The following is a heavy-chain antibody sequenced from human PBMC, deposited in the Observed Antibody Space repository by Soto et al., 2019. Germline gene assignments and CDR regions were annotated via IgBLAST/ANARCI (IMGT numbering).Heavy chain of an antibody. CDR2: IDPSDSYV. V-gene: IGHV5-10-1*01. Sequence: GESLKISCQASGYSFTAYWITWVRQMPGKGLEWMATIDPSDSYVDYSPSFRGHVTFSVDRSITTVYLQWNSLKASDSAMYFCTRRASSSFYHFDFWGQGALVTLSS. CDR1: GYSFTAYW. D-gene: IGHD2-2*01. CDR3: TRRASSSFYHFDF. J-gene: IGHJ4*02.